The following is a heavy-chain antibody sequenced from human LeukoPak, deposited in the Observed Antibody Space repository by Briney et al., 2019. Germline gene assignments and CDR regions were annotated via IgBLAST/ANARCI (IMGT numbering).Heavy chain of an antibody. D-gene: IGHD3-10*01. J-gene: IGHJ4*02. V-gene: IGHV3-23*01. CDR1: GFTFSSYA. CDR3: AKDRDYYGSGSYYSGSGDYFDY. CDR2: ISGSGGST. Sequence: GGSLRLSCAASGFTFSSYAMSWVRQAPGKGLEWVSAISGSGGSTYYADSVKGRFTISRDNSKNTLYLQMNSLRAEDTAVYYCAKDRDYYGSGSYYSGSGDYFDYWGQGTLVTVSS.